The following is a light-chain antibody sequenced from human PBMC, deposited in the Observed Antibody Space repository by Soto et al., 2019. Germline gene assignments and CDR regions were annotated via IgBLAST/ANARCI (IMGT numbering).Light chain of an antibody. J-gene: IGKJ2*01. CDR1: QSLFLIDENTS. Sequence: DVVMTQSPLSLPVTFGEPPSISCRSSQSLFLIDENTSLSGFQQRPGQSPRRLIYRASNRDSGVPDRFSGSGSGTDFTLKISRVEAEDVGVYFCMQGTHWPPVTFGPGTKLEIK. CDR2: RAS. V-gene: IGKV2-30*01. CDR3: MQGTHWPPVT.